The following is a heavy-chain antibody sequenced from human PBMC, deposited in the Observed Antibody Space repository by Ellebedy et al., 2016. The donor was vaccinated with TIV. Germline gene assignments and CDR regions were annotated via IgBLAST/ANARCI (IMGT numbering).Heavy chain of an antibody. CDR1: GFTVSIYY. V-gene: IGHV3-53*01. CDR2: LYSGGTT. J-gene: IGHJ5*01. Sequence: GESLKIPXAASGFTVSIYYMSWVRQAPGQGLEWVSILYSGGTTDYADSVKGRFTISRDNSKNTLYLQINSLRAEDTAIYYCARDQGVGWFDSWGQGTLVTVSS. CDR3: ARDQGVGWFDS.